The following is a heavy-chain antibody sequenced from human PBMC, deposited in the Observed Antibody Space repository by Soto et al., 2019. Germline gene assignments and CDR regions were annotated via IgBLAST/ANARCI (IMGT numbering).Heavy chain of an antibody. Sequence: EVQLLESGGGLVQPGGSLRLSCAASGFTFSSYAMSWVRQAPGKGLEWVSTISGSSGSTYYADSVRGRFTISRDNSKNMLYLQMNGLRAEDTAVYYCAKRGRGAVAFDYWGQGTLVTVSS. V-gene: IGHV3-23*01. CDR3: AKRGRGAVAFDY. J-gene: IGHJ4*02. D-gene: IGHD6-19*01. CDR2: ISGSSGST. CDR1: GFTFSSYA.